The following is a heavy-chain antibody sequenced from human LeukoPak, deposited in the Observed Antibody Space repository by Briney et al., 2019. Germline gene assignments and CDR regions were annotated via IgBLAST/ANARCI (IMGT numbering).Heavy chain of an antibody. J-gene: IGHJ4*02. CDR3: AAHGVVLRFLEWLRGEYYFDC. Sequence: GASVKVSCKASGGTFLGYAISWVRQAPGQGLEWVGGIIHIFGTANYAQKFQGRVTITTDESTSTAYMELSSLRSEDTAVYYWAAHGVVLRFLEWLRGEYYFDCWGQGTLVTASS. V-gene: IGHV1-69*05. D-gene: IGHD3-3*01. CDR2: IIHIFGTA. CDR1: GGTFLGYA.